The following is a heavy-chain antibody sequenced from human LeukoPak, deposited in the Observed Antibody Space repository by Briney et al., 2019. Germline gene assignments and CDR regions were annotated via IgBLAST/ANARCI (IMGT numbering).Heavy chain of an antibody. D-gene: IGHD3-22*01. CDR2: IIPIIDIA. Sequence: GASVKVSCKTSGDSFSNYAISWLRQAPGQGPEWIGRIIPIIDIANYTQRFQGRVTITADKSTTTAYMELTSLKSEDTAVYYCAREKGTYYHSRSGNTGGFYYYGMDVWGQGTTVTVSS. CDR1: GDSFSNYA. J-gene: IGHJ6*02. V-gene: IGHV1-69*04. CDR3: AREKGTYYHSRSGNTGGFYYYGMDV.